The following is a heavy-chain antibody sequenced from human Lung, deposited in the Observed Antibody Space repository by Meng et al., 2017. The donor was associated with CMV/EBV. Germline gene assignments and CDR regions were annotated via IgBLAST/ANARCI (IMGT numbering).Heavy chain of an antibody. CDR1: GFSFSDYS. D-gene: IGHD2-15*01. Sequence: GESLKISCAASGFSFSDYSMNWVRQAPGRGLEWVSYIRRDSSAKYYADSVKGRFTISRDNAKNSLYLQMNSLRAEDTAVYYCANRFGKRWQSDYWDQGTLVTVSS. V-gene: IGHV3-48*04. J-gene: IGHJ4*02. CDR2: IRRDSSAK. CDR3: ANRFGKRWQSDY.